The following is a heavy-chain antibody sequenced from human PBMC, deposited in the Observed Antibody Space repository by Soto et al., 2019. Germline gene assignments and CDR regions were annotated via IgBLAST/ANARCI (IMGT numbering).Heavy chain of an antibody. CDR2: IYPGDSDT. CDR1: GYSFPSHW. Sequence: GESLKISCQGFGYSFPSHWIGWVRQMPGKGLEWMGVIYPGDSDTRYRLSFEGQVTITADKSNRAAHLQWTSLKASDTAMYYCVTHRCNTGSFIDVFDIWGQGTMVTVSS. D-gene: IGHD2-8*02. CDR3: VTHRCNTGSFIDVFDI. V-gene: IGHV5-51*01. J-gene: IGHJ3*02.